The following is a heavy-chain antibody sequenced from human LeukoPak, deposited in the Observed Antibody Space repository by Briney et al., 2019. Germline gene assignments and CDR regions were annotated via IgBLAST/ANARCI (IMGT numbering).Heavy chain of an antibody. J-gene: IGHJ4*02. V-gene: IGHV3-21*04. CDR1: GFTFSSYT. CDR2: ISTSSLYI. Sequence: KSGGSLRLSCAASGFTFSSYTMTWVRQAPGKGLEWVSSISTSSLYIYYADSVKGRFTISRDNAKNSLYLQMNSLRAEDMALYYCAKASSRYYDSSGYYPDWGQGTLVTVSS. CDR3: AKASSRYYDSSGYYPD. D-gene: IGHD3-22*01.